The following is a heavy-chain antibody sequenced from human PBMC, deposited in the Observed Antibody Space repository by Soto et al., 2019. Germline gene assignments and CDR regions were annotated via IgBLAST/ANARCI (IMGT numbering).Heavy chain of an antibody. V-gene: IGHV3-11*01. Sequence: GGSLRLSCAASGFTFSDYYMSWIRQAPGKGLEWVSYISSSGSTIYYADSVKGRFTISRDNAKNSLYLQMNSLRAEDTAVYYCARDHDYSNYVADAFDIWGQGTMVTVSS. D-gene: IGHD4-4*01. CDR3: ARDHDYSNYVADAFDI. CDR1: GFTFSDYY. CDR2: ISSSGSTI. J-gene: IGHJ3*02.